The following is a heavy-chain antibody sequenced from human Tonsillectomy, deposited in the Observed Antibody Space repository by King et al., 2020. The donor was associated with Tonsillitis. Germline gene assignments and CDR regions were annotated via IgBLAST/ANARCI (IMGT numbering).Heavy chain of an antibody. Sequence: VQLVQSGGGVVQPGGSLRLSCASSGFDFSSYGMHWVRQAPGKGLQWVAVISFDARRENYADSVRGRFTISRDNSEKTLYLQMNSLRAEDTAVYYCARERLYSSGWGIVYWGQGSLVTVSS. D-gene: IGHD6-19*01. J-gene: IGHJ4*02. CDR2: ISFDARRE. V-gene: IGHV3-33*05. CDR1: GFDFSSYG. CDR3: ARERLYSSGWGIVY.